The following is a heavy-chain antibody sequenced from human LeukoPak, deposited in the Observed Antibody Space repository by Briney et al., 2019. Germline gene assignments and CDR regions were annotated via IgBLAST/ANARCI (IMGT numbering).Heavy chain of an antibody. CDR3: ARATVVKPCDYCYRNV. J-gene: IGHJ6*03. D-gene: IGHD4-11*01. V-gene: IGHV4-34*01. CDR1: GGSFSGYY. Sequence: PSETLSLTCAVYGGSFSGYYWSWIRQPPGKGLEWIGEINHSGSTNYNPSLKSRVTISVDTSKNQFSLKLSSVTAADTAVYYCARATVVKPCDYCYRNVWGKGTTVSVSS. CDR2: INHSGST.